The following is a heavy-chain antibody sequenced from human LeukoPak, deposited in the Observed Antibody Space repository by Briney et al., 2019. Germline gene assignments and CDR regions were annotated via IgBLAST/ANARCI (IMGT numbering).Heavy chain of an antibody. CDR1: GFTFSSYG. J-gene: IGHJ3*02. D-gene: IGHD1-26*01. CDR2: ISGSGGTT. V-gene: IGHV3-48*04. CDR3: VRVPSALDAFDI. Sequence: SGGSLRLSCAASGFTFSSYGMTWVRQAPGKGLEWVSVISGSGGTTYYADSVKGRFTISRDNAKSSLYLQMNSLRAEDTAVYYCVRVPSALDAFDIWGQGTKVTVSS.